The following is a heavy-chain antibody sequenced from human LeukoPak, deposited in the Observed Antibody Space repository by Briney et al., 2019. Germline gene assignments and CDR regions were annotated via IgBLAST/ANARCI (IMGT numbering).Heavy chain of an antibody. J-gene: IGHJ3*01. D-gene: IGHD3-22*01. CDR2: IYYSGST. V-gene: IGHV4-30-4*01. Sequence: SETLSLTCTVSGGSISSGDYYWSWIRQPPGKGLEWIGYIYYSGSTYYNPSLKSRVTISVDTSKNQFSLKPSSVTAADTAVYYCARDRLHDSSGDAFDVWGQGTMVTVSS. CDR3: ARDRLHDSSGDAFDV. CDR1: GGSISSGDYY.